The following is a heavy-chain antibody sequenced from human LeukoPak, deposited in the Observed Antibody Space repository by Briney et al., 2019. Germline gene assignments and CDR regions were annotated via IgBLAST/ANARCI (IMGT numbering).Heavy chain of an antibody. D-gene: IGHD6-13*01. CDR2: ISGSGGST. Sequence: GGSLRLSCAASGFTFSSYAMSWVRQAPGKGLEWVSAISGSGGSTYYADSVKGRFTISRDNSKNTLYPQMNSLRAEDTAVYYCAKGATRIAAAARDAMDVWGQGTTDTVSS. V-gene: IGHV3-23*01. CDR3: AKGATRIAAAARDAMDV. CDR1: GFTFSSYA. J-gene: IGHJ6*02.